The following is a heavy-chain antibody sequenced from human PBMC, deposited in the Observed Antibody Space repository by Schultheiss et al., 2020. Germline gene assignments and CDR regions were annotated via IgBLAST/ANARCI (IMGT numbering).Heavy chain of an antibody. J-gene: IGHJ5*02. CDR3: AREDTVGRWFDP. D-gene: IGHD3/OR15-3a*01. V-gene: IGHV4-38-2*02. CDR2: IYHSGST. Sequence: SETLSLTCAVSGYSISSGYYWGWIRQPPGKGLEWIGSIYHSGSTSYNPSLKSRVTISVDTSKNQFSLKLSSVTAADTAVYYCAREDTVGRWFDPWGQGTLVTVSS. CDR1: GYSISSGYY.